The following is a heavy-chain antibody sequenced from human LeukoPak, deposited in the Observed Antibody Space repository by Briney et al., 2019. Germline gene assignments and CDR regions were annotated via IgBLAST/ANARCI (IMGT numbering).Heavy chain of an antibody. CDR1: GDSINTLKW. D-gene: IGHD6-13*01. V-gene: IGHV4-4*02. J-gene: IGHJ6*02. CDR3: ARAGIESSQYFHYAMDV. CDR2: IYHGGTS. Sequence: PSGTLSLTCVVSGDSINTLKWWTWVRQSPGKGLEWIGEIYHGGTSSYNPSLQSRVTMSLDKPKNQFSLKLNSVTAADTAVYYCARAGIESSQYFHYAMDVWGPGTTVTVSS.